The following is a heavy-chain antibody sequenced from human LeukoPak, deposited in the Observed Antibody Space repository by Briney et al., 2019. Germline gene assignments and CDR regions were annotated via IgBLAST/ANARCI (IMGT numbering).Heavy chain of an antibody. CDR1: GFTFSSYS. Sequence: GGSLRLSCAASGFTFSSYSMNWVRQAPGKGLEWVSSISSSSSYIYYADSVKGRFTISRDNAKNSLYLQMNSLRAEDTAVYYCARVAKVAAAGQKYYFDYWGQGTLVTVSS. CDR2: ISSSSSYI. V-gene: IGHV3-21*01. D-gene: IGHD6-13*01. J-gene: IGHJ4*02. CDR3: ARVAKVAAAGQKYYFDY.